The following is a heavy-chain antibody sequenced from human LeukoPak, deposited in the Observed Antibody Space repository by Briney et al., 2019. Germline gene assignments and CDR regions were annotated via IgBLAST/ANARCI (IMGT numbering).Heavy chain of an antibody. Sequence: SETLSLTCAVYGGSFSGYYWSWIRQPPGKGLEWIGEINHSGSTNYNPSLKSRVTISVATSKNQFSLKLSSVTAADTAVYYCARERYGGRTLNWFDPWGQGTLVTVSS. D-gene: IGHD1-26*01. CDR2: INHSGST. CDR3: ARERYGGRTLNWFDP. V-gene: IGHV4-34*01. CDR1: GGSFSGYY. J-gene: IGHJ5*02.